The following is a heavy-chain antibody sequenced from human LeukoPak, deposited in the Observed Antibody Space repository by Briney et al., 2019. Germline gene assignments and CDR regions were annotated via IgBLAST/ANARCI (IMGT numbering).Heavy chain of an antibody. CDR3: AKAIGYSSSWYFDY. D-gene: IGHD6-13*01. J-gene: IGHJ4*02. CDR1: GFTFSSYG. V-gene: IGHV3-30*18. Sequence: GGSLRLSCAASGFTFSSYGMHWVRQAPGKGLEWVAVISYDGSNKYYADSVKGRFTISRDNSKNTLYLQMNSLRAEDTAVYYCAKAIGYSSSWYFDYWGQGTLVTVPS. CDR2: ISYDGSNK.